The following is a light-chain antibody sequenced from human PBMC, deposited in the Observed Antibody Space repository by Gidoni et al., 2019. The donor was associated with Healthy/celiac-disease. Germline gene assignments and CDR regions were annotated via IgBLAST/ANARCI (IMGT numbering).Light chain of an antibody. Sequence: EIVMTQSPATLSVSPGERSTLSCRASQSVSSNLAWYQQKPGQAPRLLIYGASTRATGIPARFSGSGSXTEFTLTISSLQSEDFAVYYCQQYNNXXXXTFGGGTKVEXK. CDR3: QQYNNXXXXT. CDR2: GAS. J-gene: IGKJ4*01. V-gene: IGKV3-15*01. CDR1: QSVSSN.